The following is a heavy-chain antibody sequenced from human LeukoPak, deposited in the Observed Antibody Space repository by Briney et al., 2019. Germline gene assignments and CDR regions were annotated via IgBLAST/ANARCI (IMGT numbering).Heavy chain of an antibody. CDR2: IYSGGST. CDR3: ARALTYDTAS. J-gene: IGHJ5*02. D-gene: IGHD3-22*01. CDR1: GFSVSSNY. Sequence: PGGSLRLSCAASGFSVSSNYMSWVRQAPGKGLEWVSVIYSGGSTYYADSVKGRFTISRDNSKNTVYLQMNSLRAEDTAVYYCARALTYDTASWGQGTLVTVSS. V-gene: IGHV3-53*01.